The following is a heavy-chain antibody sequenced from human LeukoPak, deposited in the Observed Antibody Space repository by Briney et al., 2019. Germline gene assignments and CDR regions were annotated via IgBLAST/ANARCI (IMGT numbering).Heavy chain of an antibody. J-gene: IGHJ6*03. D-gene: IGHD2-2*01. CDR1: GGSISSYY. CDR2: IYTSGST. V-gene: IGHV4-4*07. Sequence: SETLSLTCTVSGGSISSYYWSWIRQPAGKGLEWIGRIYTSGSTNYNPSLKSRVTMSVDTSKNQFSLKLSSVTAADTAVYYCARGIVVVPAAIAPTYYYYMDVWGKGTTVNVSS. CDR3: ARGIVVVPAAIAPTYYYYMDV.